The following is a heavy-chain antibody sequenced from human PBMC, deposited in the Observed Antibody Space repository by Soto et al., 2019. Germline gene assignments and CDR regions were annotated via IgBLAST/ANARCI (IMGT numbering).Heavy chain of an antibody. CDR1: GFTFSSYS. J-gene: IGHJ4*02. D-gene: IGHD1-1*01. CDR2: ISSSSSTI. Sequence: GGSLRLSCAASGFTFSSYSMNWVRQAPGKGLEWVSYISSSSSTIYYADSVKGRFTISRDNAKNSLYLQMNSLRAEDTAVYYCARDWVTPLRWNGGGKDYWGQGTLVTVSS. V-gene: IGHV3-48*01. CDR3: ARDWVTPLRWNGGGKDY.